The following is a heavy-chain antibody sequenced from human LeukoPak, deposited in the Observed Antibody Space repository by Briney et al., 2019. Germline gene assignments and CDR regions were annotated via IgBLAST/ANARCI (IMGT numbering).Heavy chain of an antibody. D-gene: IGHD3-3*01. CDR3: ARGRRRITIFGVVDTAGRRFDP. J-gene: IGHJ5*02. V-gene: IGHV4-39*07. CDR2: IYYSGST. Sequence: KPSETLSLTCTVSGGSISSGDYYWSWIRQPPGKGLEWIGSIYYSGSTNYNPSLKSRVTISVDTSKNQFSLKLSSVTAADTAVYYCARGRRRITIFGVVDTAGRRFDPWAREPWSPSPQ. CDR1: GGSISSGDYY.